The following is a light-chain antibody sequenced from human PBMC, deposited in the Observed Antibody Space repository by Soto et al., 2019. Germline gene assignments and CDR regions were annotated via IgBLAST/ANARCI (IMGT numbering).Light chain of an antibody. J-gene: IGKJ4*01. V-gene: IGKV1-12*01. CDR3: QQTSSFPLT. CDR1: QGLVNW. Sequence: DIQVTQSPSSVSASVGDRVTITCRASQGLVNWLAWYQQKPGKAPKLLIYAASSFQSGVPSRYCGSGSGTDFTLTTSSLQPEDFATYYCQQTSSFPLTFVGGTKVEIK. CDR2: AAS.